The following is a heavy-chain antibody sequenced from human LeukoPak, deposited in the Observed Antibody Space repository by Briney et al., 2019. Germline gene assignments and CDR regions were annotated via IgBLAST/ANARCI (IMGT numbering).Heavy chain of an antibody. CDR3: ARPESGWYFSFYY. V-gene: IGHV3-33*01. D-gene: IGHD6-19*01. CDR1: GFTFSSYG. J-gene: IGHJ4*02. Sequence: PGRSLRLSCAASGFTFSSYGMHWVRQAPGKGLEWVAVIWYDGSNKYYADSVKGRFTISRDNSKNTLYLQMNSLRAEDTAVYYCARPESGWYFSFYYWGQGTLVTVSS. CDR2: IWYDGSNK.